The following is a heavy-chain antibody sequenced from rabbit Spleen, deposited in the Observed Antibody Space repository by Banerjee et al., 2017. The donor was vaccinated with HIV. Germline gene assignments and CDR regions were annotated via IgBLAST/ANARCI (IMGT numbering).Heavy chain of an antibody. CDR2: AYGGSSGAT. D-gene: IGHD4-1*01. CDR3: VKDGRSLSSGWGGDL. V-gene: IGHV1S40*01. Sequence: QSLEESGGGLVKPGASLTLTCTASGFSFNSGSGFSFNSGYDMCWVRQAPGKGLEWVACAYGGSSGATYSATWAKGRFTVSKTSSTTVTLQMNSLTAADTATYFCVKDGRSLSSGWGGDLWGPGTLVTVS. J-gene: IGHJ4*01. CDR1: GFSFNSGSGFSFNSGYD.